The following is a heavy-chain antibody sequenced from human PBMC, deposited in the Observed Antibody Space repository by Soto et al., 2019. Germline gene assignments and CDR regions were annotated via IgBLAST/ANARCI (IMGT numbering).Heavy chain of an antibody. CDR3: ARAGAPYDILTGHDAFDI. CDR2: IIPILGIA. CDR1: GGTFSSYT. J-gene: IGHJ3*02. D-gene: IGHD3-9*01. V-gene: IGHV1-69*02. Sequence: SVKVSCKASGGTFSSYTISWVRQAPGQGLEWMGRIIPILGIANYAQKFQGRVTITADKSTSTAYMELSSLRSEDTAVYYCARAGAPYDILTGHDAFDIWGQGTMVTVSS.